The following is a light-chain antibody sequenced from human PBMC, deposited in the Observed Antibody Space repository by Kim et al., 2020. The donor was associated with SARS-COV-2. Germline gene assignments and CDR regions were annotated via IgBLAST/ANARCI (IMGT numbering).Light chain of an antibody. J-gene: IGKJ1*01. Sequence: EIVMTQSPATLSVSPGERATLSCRASQSVSSNLAWYQQKPGQAPRLLIYGASSRATGLPARFSGSGSGTEFTLTISSLQSEDFAVYYCQQYNNWPQRTFGQGTKVDIK. CDR2: GAS. CDR1: QSVSSN. V-gene: IGKV3-15*01. CDR3: QQYNNWPQRT.